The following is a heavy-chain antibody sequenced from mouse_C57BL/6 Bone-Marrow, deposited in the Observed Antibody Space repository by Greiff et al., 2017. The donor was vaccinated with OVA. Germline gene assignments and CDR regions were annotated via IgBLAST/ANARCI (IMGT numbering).Heavy chain of an antibody. J-gene: IGHJ4*01. CDR2: IDPSDSYT. CDR1: GYTFTSSW. Sequence: QVQLQQPGAELVMPGASVKLSCKASGYTFTSSWMHWVKQRPGQGLEWIGEIDPSDSYTNYNQKFKGKSTLTVDKSSSTAYMQLSSLTSEDSAVYYCARIYYDYDEGYYYAMDYWGQGTSVTVSS. CDR3: ARIYYDYDEGYYYAMDY. V-gene: IGHV1-69*01. D-gene: IGHD2-4*01.